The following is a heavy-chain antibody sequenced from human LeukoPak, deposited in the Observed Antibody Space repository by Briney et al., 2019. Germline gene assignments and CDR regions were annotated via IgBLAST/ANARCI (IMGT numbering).Heavy chain of an antibody. J-gene: IGHJ6*02. CDR2: ISSTGSRI. CDR1: RFSFSLYN. D-gene: IGHD2-8*01. Sequence: PGGSLRLSCAASRFSFSLYNMNWVRQAPGKGLEWVSYISSTGSRIYYADSVKGRFTISRDNAKNLLYLQMSSLRAEDTAVYYCARDRHCANGVCHNSAGMDVWGQGTAVTVSS. CDR3: ARDRHCANGVCHNSAGMDV. V-gene: IGHV3-48*01.